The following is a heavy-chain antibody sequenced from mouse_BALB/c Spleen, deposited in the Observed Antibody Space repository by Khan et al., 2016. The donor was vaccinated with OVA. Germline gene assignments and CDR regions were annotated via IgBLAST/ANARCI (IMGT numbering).Heavy chain of an antibody. J-gene: IGHJ2*01. CDR3: ARTAYDGYCDY. CDR1: GYTFTDYA. V-gene: IGHV1S137*01. Sequence: QVQLQQSGPELVRPGVSVKISCKGSGYTFTDYAMYWVKQSHAKGLEWIGLISTYSGNTNYNQKFRGKATMTVDKSSSTAYMELARMTSEDSAIYYCARTAYDGYCDYWGQGTTLTVSS. D-gene: IGHD2-3*01. CDR2: ISTYSGNT.